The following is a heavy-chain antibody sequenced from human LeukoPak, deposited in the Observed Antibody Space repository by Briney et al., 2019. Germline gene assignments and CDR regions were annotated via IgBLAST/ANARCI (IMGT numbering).Heavy chain of an antibody. J-gene: IGHJ4*02. Sequence: PSETLSLTRTVSGGSISSSSDYWGWIRQAPGKGLEWSGEMYHSGNTNYNPSLKSRAAISVDKSQNQFSLKLNSVTAADTAVYYCARDVGARLPGYWGQGILVTVSS. V-gene: IGHV4-39*07. CDR1: GGSISSSSDY. D-gene: IGHD6-6*01. CDR3: ARDVGARLPGY. CDR2: MYHSGNT.